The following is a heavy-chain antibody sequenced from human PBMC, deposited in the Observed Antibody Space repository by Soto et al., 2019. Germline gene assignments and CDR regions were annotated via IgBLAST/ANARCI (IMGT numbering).Heavy chain of an antibody. Sequence: SVKVSCKASGGTFSSYAISWVRQAPGQGLEWMGGIIPIFGTANYAQKFQGRVTITADESTSTAYMELSSLRSEDTAVYYCARDLAARLRYYYYGMDVWRQGTTVTVSS. D-gene: IGHD6-6*01. J-gene: IGHJ6*02. CDR3: ARDLAARLRYYYYGMDV. CDR1: GGTFSSYA. V-gene: IGHV1-69*13. CDR2: IIPIFGTA.